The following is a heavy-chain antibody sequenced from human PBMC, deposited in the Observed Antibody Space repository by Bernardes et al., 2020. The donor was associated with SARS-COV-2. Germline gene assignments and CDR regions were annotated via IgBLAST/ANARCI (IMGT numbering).Heavy chain of an antibody. V-gene: IGHV3-11*01. CDR1: GFTFSDYY. CDR2: ISSIGTTI. D-gene: IGHD3-10*01. CDR3: SGGRHYSGSGSYLLL. Sequence: GGSLRLSCAASGFTFSDYYVTWIRQAPGKGLEWLSYISSIGTTIYHADSVKGRFTISRDNAKNSLYLQMDSLRADDTARYYCSGGRHYSGSGSYLLLWGRGTLVTVSS. J-gene: IGHJ4*02.